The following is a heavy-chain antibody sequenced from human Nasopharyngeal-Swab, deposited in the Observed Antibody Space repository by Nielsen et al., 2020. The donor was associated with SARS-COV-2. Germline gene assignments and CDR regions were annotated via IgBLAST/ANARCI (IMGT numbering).Heavy chain of an antibody. CDR2: ISYDGSNK. V-gene: IGHV3-30-3*01. CDR1: GFTFSSYA. Sequence: GGSLRLSCAASGFTFSSYAMHWVRQAPGKGLEWVAVISYDGSNKYYADSVKGRFTISRDNSKNTLYLQMNSLRAEDTAVYYCARDSRYGYNVPFDYWGQGTLVTVSS. J-gene: IGHJ4*02. CDR3: ARDSRYGYNVPFDY. D-gene: IGHD5-24*01.